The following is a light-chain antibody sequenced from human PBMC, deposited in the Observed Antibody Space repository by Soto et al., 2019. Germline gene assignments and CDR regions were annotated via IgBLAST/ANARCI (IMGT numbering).Light chain of an antibody. Sequence: QPVLTQPPSASGSPGQSVTISCSGISSDVGGHNYVSWYQQHPGKAPKLMIYEVSKRPSGVPDRFSGSKSGNTASLTVSGLQAEDEADYYCSSYAGSNSVVFGGGTKLTVL. CDR2: EVS. CDR1: SSDVGGHNY. J-gene: IGLJ2*01. V-gene: IGLV2-8*01. CDR3: SSYAGSNSVV.